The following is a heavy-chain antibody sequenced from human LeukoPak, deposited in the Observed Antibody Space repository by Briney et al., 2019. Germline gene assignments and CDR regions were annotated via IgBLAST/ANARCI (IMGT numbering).Heavy chain of an antibody. CDR1: GGSISSGGYY. Sequence: SQTLSLTCTVSGGSISSGGYYWSWIRQHPGKGLEWIGHIYYSGSTYYNPSLKSRVTISVDTSKNQFSLKLSSVTAADTAVYYCARDGVVPAAMGAFDIWGQGTMVTVSS. CDR3: ARDGVVPAAMGAFDI. J-gene: IGHJ3*02. V-gene: IGHV4-31*03. CDR2: IYYSGST. D-gene: IGHD2-2*01.